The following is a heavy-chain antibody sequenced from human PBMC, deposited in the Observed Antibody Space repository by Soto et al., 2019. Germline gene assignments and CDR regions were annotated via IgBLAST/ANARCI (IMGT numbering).Heavy chain of an antibody. Sequence: EVQLVDSGGGLVQPGGSLRLSCAASGFTFSSYTMNWVRQAPGKGLEWISYISSSSRAINYADSVKGRFTISRDNAQNPLYLQMTSLRDEDTAVYYCARVPTRALDYWGQGTLVTVSS. V-gene: IGHV3-48*02. J-gene: IGHJ4*02. CDR3: ARVPTRALDY. D-gene: IGHD4-17*01. CDR2: ISSSSRAI. CDR1: GFTFSSYT.